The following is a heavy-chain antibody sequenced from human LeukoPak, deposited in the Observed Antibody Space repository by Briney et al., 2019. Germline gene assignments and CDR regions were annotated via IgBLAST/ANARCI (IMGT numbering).Heavy chain of an antibody. Sequence: GGSLRLSCKGSGYTFSTYWIGWVRQKPGKGLEWMGNIYPDDSDTRYSPTFQGQVTISADKSISTAYLQWSSLEASDTAIYYCARQRDGHYDEYEIGWFDPWGQRTLVTVSS. CDR1: GYTFSTYW. CDR2: IYPDDSDT. J-gene: IGHJ5*02. V-gene: IGHV5-51*01. CDR3: ARQRDGHYDEYEIGWFDP. D-gene: IGHD4-17*01.